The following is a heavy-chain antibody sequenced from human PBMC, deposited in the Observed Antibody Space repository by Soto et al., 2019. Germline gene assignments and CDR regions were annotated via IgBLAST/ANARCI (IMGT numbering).Heavy chain of an antibody. CDR3: ARDLGGTAFGY. CDR1: GFTFSSYE. J-gene: IGHJ4*02. Sequence: GGSLRLSWAASGFTFSSYEMNGVRQAPGKGLEWVSYISISGSTIYYADSVKGRFTISRDNAKNSLYLQMNSLRAEDTAVYYCARDLGGTAFGYWGQGTLVTVSS. D-gene: IGHD1-7*01. V-gene: IGHV3-48*03. CDR2: ISISGSTI.